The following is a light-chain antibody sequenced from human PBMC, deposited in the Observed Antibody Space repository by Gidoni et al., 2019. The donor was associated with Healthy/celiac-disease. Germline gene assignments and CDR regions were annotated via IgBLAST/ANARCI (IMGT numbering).Light chain of an antibody. V-gene: IGKV1-39*01. Sequence: DIQMTQSPPSLSSSVGDRVTITCRASQSINSYINCYQQKPEKPPKLLIYAASSSQIGVPSRCSGSGSGADFTLTISILQAEDVATYYCQQNYSTPGPFGQGTKVEIK. CDR2: AAS. CDR1: QSINSY. J-gene: IGKJ1*01. CDR3: QQNYSTPGP.